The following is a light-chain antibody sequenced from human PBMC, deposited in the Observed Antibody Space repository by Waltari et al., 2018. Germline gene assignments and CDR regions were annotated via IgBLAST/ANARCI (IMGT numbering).Light chain of an antibody. CDR3: QHYVSLPVT. Sequence: EIVLTQSPGTLSFSPGERATLSCRASQSVSRALAWYQQNPGQAPRLLIYGASNRATGIPDMFSGSGSGTDFSLISSRLEPEDFAVYYCQHYVSLPVTFGQGTKVEIK. CDR1: QSVSRA. V-gene: IGKV3-20*01. J-gene: IGKJ1*01. CDR2: GAS.